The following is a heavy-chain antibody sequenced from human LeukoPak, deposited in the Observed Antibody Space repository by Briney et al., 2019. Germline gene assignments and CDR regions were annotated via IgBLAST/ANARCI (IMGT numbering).Heavy chain of an antibody. J-gene: IGHJ4*02. CDR2: ISGSGGST. Sequence: GGSLRLPCAASGFTFSSYAMSWVRQAPGKGLEWVSAISGSGGSTYYADSVKGRFTISRDNSKNTLYLQMNSLRAEDTAVYYCAKDVGREVDTADYWGQGTLVTVSS. CDR1: GFTFSSYA. CDR3: AKDVGREVDTADY. V-gene: IGHV3-23*01. D-gene: IGHD5-18*01.